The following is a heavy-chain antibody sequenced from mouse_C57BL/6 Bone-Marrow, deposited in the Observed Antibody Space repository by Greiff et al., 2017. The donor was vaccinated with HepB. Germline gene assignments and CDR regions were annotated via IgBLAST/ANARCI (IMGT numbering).Heavy chain of an antibody. CDR2: IDPSDSYT. D-gene: IGHD2-3*01. CDR3: ARCEGSIDAFAY. V-gene: IGHV1-50*01. Sequence: QVQLQQPGAELVKPGASVKLSCKASGYTFTSYWMQWVKQRPGQGLEWIGEIDPSDSYTNYNQKFKGKATLTVDTSSSTAYMQLSSLTSEDSAVYYCARCEGSIDAFAYWGQGTLVTVSA. J-gene: IGHJ3*01. CDR1: GYTFTSYW.